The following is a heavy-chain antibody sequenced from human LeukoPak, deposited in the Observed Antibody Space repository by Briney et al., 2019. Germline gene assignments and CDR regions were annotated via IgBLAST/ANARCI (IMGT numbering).Heavy chain of an antibody. Sequence: PSETLSLTCNVSDYSISSPYYWGWIRQPPGKGLEWIGSIHHSGSTSYNPSLKSRVTMSVDTSKNQFSLNLNSVTAADTAVHYCARGSALERSSRPLDYWGQGTLVAVSS. CDR2: IHHSGST. CDR1: DYSISSPYY. V-gene: IGHV4-38-2*02. D-gene: IGHD6-6*01. J-gene: IGHJ4*02. CDR3: ARGSALERSSRPLDY.